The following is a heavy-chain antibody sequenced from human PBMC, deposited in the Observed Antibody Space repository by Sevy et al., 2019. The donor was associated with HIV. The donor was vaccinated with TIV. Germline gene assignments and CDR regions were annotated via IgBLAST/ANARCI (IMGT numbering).Heavy chain of an antibody. J-gene: IGHJ6*02. CDR1: GFTFSNYN. CDR2: ITSSSDYI. CDR3: ASDRGVGTSSYGMDV. Sequence: GGSLRLSCAASGFTFSNYNMNWVRQAPGKGLEWVSSITSSSDYIYDADSVKGRFTISRDNAKNSLYLQMNSLRAEDTAVYYCASDRGVGTSSYGMDVWGQGTTVTVSS. D-gene: IGHD1-26*01. V-gene: IGHV3-21*01.